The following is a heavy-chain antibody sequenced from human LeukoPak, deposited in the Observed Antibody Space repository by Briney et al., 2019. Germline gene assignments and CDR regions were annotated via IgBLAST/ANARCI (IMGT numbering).Heavy chain of an antibody. CDR2: INSDGTTT. D-gene: IGHD4-17*01. J-gene: IGHJ4*02. CDR1: GFSFSSFW. V-gene: IGHV3-74*01. Sequence: GGSLRLSCAASGFSFSSFWMHWVRQVPGKGLVWVSGINSDGTTTGYADSVKGRFTISRDNAKNTVSLQLSSLRAEDTALYYCARGGYGAHMGWGQGTLVTVSS. CDR3: ARGGYGAHMG.